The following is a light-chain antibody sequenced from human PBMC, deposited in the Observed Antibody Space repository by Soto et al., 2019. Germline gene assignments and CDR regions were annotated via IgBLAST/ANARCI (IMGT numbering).Light chain of an antibody. CDR2: ANT. J-gene: IGLJ2*01. Sequence: QSVLTQPPSVTGAPGQRVTISCTGNNSNIGAGSGVNWYQKFPDKAPKLLIYANTHRPSGVPDRFSGSTSATSASLAITGLQTKDEADYYCQSFDSSLTGLIFGGGTQLTVL. CDR3: QSFDSSLTGLI. CDR1: NSNIGAGSG. V-gene: IGLV1-40*01.